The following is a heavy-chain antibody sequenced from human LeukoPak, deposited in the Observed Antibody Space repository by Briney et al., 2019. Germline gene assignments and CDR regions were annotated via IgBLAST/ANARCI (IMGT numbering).Heavy chain of an antibody. CDR3: ARRSRYCRSTKCSYFDY. D-gene: IGHD2-21*02. CDR2: IYPGDSDT. Sequence: GESLKISCRGSEYGFTSYWIGWVRQMPGKGLEWMGIIYPGDSDTRCSPSFQGQVTFSADRSISTAYLQWSSLKASDTATYYCARRSRYCRSTKCSYFDYWGQGTLVIVSS. J-gene: IGHJ4*02. V-gene: IGHV5-51*01. CDR1: EYGFTSYW.